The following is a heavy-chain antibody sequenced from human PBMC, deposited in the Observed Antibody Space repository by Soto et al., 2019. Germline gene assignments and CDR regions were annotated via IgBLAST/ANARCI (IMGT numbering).Heavy chain of an antibody. CDR1: GVTFSSYA. CDR2: IIPIFGTA. Sequence: SVKVSCKASGVTFSSYAISWVRQAPGQGLEWMGGIIPIFGTANYAQKFQGRVTITADESTSTAYMELSSLRSEDTAVYYCARGGYGSSGYWNYWGQGTLVTVSS. CDR3: ARGGYGSSGYWNY. V-gene: IGHV1-69*13. D-gene: IGHD3-22*01. J-gene: IGHJ4*02.